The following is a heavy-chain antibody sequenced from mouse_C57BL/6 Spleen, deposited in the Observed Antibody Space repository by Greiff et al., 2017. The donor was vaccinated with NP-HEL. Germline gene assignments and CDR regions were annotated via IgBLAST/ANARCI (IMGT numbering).Heavy chain of an antibody. V-gene: IGHV1-55*01. CDR2: IYPGSGST. D-gene: IGHD1-1*01. J-gene: IGHJ2*01. CDR1: GYTFTSYW. CDR3: ARQEAGSYGDFDY. Sequence: QVQLQQPGAELVKPGASVKMSCKASGYTFTSYWITWVKQRPGQGLEWIGDIYPGSGSTNYNEKFKSQATLTVDTSSSTAYRQLSSLTSEDSAVYYCARQEAGSYGDFDYWGQGTTLTVSS.